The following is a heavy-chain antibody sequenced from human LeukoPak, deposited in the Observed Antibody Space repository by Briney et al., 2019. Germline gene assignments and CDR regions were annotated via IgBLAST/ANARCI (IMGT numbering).Heavy chain of an antibody. Sequence: GGSLRLSCATSGFTFSSYAMSWVRQAPGKGLEWVSAISGSGGSTYYADSVKGRFTISRDNSKNTLYLQMNSLRAEDTAVYYCAKLPNRYGYDPGVDYWGQGTLVTVSS. CDR2: ISGSGGST. V-gene: IGHV3-23*01. D-gene: IGHD5-12*01. CDR1: GFTFSSYA. J-gene: IGHJ4*02. CDR3: AKLPNRYGYDPGVDY.